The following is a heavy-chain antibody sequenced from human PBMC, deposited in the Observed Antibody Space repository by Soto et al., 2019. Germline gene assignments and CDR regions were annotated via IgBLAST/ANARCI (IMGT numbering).Heavy chain of an antibody. CDR3: AKDKEEVTHVGYYMDV. D-gene: IGHD4-4*01. CDR2: ISWNSGSI. J-gene: IGHJ6*03. V-gene: IGHV3-9*01. CDR1: GFTFDDYA. Sequence: EVQLVESGGGLVQPGRSLRLSCAASGFTFDDYAMHWVRQAPGKGLEWVSGISWNSGSIGYADSVKGRFTISRDNAKNSLYLQMNSLRAEDTALYYCAKDKEEVTHVGYYMDVWGKGTTVTVSS.